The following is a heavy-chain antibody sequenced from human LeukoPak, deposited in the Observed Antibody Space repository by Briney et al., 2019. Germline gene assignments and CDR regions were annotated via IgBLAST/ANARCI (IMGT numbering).Heavy chain of an antibody. CDR2: INPSGGST. CDR3: ARVGPYCSSTSCYSGGNWFDP. D-gene: IGHD2-2*01. J-gene: IGHJ5*02. V-gene: IGHV1-46*01. Sequence: ASVTVSCKASGYTFTSYYMHWVRQAPGQGLEWMGIINPSGGSTSYAQKFQGRVTMTRDTSTSTVYMELSSLRSEDTAVYYCARVGPYCSSTSCYSGGNWFDPWGQGTLVTVSS. CDR1: GYTFTSYY.